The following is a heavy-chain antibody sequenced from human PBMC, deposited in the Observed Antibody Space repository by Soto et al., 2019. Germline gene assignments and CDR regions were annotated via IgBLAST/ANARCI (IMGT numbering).Heavy chain of an antibody. D-gene: IGHD5-18*01. V-gene: IGHV4-61*01. Sequence: SETLSLTCTVSGGSVTSGSYFWTWIRQPPGKGLEWIGYVYSSGTTNYNPSLKSRVTISLDTPKNQFSLKLSSVTAADTAVYYCARGRDTALLRAFDYWGQGTLVTVSS. CDR1: GGSVTSGSYF. CDR3: ARGRDTALLRAFDY. J-gene: IGHJ4*02. CDR2: VYSSGTT.